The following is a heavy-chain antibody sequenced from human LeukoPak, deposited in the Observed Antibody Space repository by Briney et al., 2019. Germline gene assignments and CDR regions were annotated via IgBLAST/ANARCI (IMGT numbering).Heavy chain of an antibody. J-gene: IGHJ4*02. CDR2: IYHSGNT. CDR1: GGSISSGDYS. Sequence: PSETLSLTCAVSGGSISSGDYSWNWIRQPPGEGLEWIGYIYHSGNTYYNPSLKSRVTISVDRSKNHFSLKLSSVTAADTAVYYCARERVVASTEGFDYWGQGTLVSVSS. D-gene: IGHD2-15*01. CDR3: ARERVVASTEGFDY. V-gene: IGHV4-30-2*01.